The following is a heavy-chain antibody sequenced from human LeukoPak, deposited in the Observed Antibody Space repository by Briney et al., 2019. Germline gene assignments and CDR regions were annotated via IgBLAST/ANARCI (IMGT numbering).Heavy chain of an antibody. CDR2: IYYSGST. Sequence: TLSLTCTVSGGSICSGGYDWSWIRQHAGKGLEWIGYIYYSGSTYYNPSLKSRVTISVDTSKNQFSLKLSSVTVADTAVYYCARVDGGNSLYFDYWGQGTLVTVSS. CDR1: GGSICSGGYD. CDR3: ARVDGGNSLYFDY. J-gene: IGHJ4*02. D-gene: IGHD4-23*01. V-gene: IGHV4-31*03.